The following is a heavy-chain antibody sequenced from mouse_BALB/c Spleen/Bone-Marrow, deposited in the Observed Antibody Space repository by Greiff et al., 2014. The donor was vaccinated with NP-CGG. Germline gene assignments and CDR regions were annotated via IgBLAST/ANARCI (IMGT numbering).Heavy chain of an antibody. CDR1: GYTFTDYN. V-gene: IGHV1S29*02. D-gene: IGHD2-3*01. CDR2: IYPYNGGT. Sequence: VQLQQSGPELVKPGASVKISCKASGYTFTDYNMHWVKQSHGRSLEWIGYIYPYNGGTGYNQKFNSKATLTVDNSSSTAYMELRSRTSEDSAFYYCARGWLLSLFAYWGQGTLVTVSA. J-gene: IGHJ3*01. CDR3: ARGWLLSLFAY.